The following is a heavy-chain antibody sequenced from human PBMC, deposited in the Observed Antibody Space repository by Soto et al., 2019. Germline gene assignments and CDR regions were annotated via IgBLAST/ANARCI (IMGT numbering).Heavy chain of an antibody. CDR3: AKDPYFVGVPAATGSMDV. Sequence: QVQLVQSGAEVKKPGASVKVSCKASGYTFTDYYMHWVRQAPGQGLEWMGWINPNTGATNYAQKFQGRVTMIRVTSISTAYMDLSSLRSDDTALYYCAKDPYFVGVPAATGSMDVWGQGTTVTVSS. V-gene: IGHV1-2*02. CDR2: INPNTGAT. CDR1: GYTFTDYY. J-gene: IGHJ6*02. D-gene: IGHD2-2*01.